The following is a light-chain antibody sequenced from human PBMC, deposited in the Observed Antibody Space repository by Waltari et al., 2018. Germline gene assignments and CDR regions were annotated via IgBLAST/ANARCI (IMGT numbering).Light chain of an antibody. CDR1: RSVLYNSNNKNY. CDR3: QQYGRSPLT. CDR2: WAS. Sequence: EIVMTQSPDSLAVSLGERAAINCKSSRSVLYNSNNKNYLAWYQQKPRQPPKLLINWASSRESGVPDRFSGSGSGTDFTLTISRLEPEDFAVYYCQQYGRSPLTFGGGTKVEIK. V-gene: IGKV4-1*01. J-gene: IGKJ4*01.